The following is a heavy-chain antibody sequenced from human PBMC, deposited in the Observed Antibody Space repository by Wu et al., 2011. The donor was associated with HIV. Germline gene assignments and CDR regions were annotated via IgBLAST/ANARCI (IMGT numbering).Heavy chain of an antibody. J-gene: IGHJ4*02. CDR2: FIPIFDTT. Sequence: QIQLVQSGAEVKKPGSSVKVSCKASGGTFSNYAISWVRQAPGQGLEWMGDFIPIFDTTNYAQRFQGRVTITTDDSTSTVYMGLSSLTSEDTAVYYCARGWRSGSYYPSFDYWGQGTLVTVSS. CDR3: ARGWRSGSYYPSFDY. D-gene: IGHD1-26*01. V-gene: IGHV1-69*05. CDR1: GGTFSNYA.